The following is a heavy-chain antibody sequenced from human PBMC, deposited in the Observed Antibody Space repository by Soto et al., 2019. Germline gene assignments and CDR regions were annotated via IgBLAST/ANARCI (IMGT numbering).Heavy chain of an antibody. V-gene: IGHV4-30-2*01. CDR2: ISHSGGT. Sequence: QLQLQESGAGLVKPSETLSLTCAVSGGSISRDGYSWSWIRQPPRKVLEWIGYISHSGGTYYNASLKSRVTISVDRSKSQFSLRLSSVTAADTAVYYCARVYSTTWPAFDHWGQGTLVTVSS. J-gene: IGHJ4*02. CDR1: GGSISRDGYS. CDR3: ARVYSTTWPAFDH. D-gene: IGHD2-2*01.